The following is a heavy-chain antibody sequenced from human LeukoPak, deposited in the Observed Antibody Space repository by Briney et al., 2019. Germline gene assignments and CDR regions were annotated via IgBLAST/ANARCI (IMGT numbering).Heavy chain of an antibody. Sequence: PGGSLRLSCAASGFTFSSYSMNWVRQAPGKGLEWVAFIRYDGSNKYYADSVKGRFTISRDNSKNTLYLQMNSLRAADTAVYYCANQEVYPRAAGVDYWGQGTLVTVSS. CDR3: ANQEVYPRAAGVDY. CDR1: GFTFSSYS. J-gene: IGHJ4*02. V-gene: IGHV3-30*02. CDR2: IRYDGSNK. D-gene: IGHD6-13*01.